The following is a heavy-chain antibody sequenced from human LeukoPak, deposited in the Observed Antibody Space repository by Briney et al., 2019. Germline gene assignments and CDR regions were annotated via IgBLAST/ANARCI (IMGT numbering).Heavy chain of an antibody. CDR3: ARTHSGYSYGYFDY. J-gene: IGHJ4*02. CDR2: IYYSGST. Sequence: SETLSLTCTVSGGSISSYYWSWIRQPPGKGLEWIGYIYYSGSTNYNPSLKSRVTISVDTSKNQFSLKLSSVTAADTAVYYCARTHSGYSYGYFDYWGQGTLVTVSS. CDR1: GGSISSYY. D-gene: IGHD5-18*01. V-gene: IGHV4-59*01.